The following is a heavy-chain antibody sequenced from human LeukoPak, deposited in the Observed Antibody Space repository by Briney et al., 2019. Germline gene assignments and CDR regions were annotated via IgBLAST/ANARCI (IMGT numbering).Heavy chain of an antibody. D-gene: IGHD6-13*01. CDR2: INAGNGNT. CDR3: ARDRWQQLVDY. Sequence: ASVKVSCKASGYTFTSYGISWVRQAPGQGLEWMGWINAGNGNTKYSQKFQGRVTITRDTSASTAYMELSSLRSEDTAVYYCARDRWQQLVDYWGQGTLVTVSS. J-gene: IGHJ4*02. CDR1: GYTFTSYG. V-gene: IGHV1-3*01.